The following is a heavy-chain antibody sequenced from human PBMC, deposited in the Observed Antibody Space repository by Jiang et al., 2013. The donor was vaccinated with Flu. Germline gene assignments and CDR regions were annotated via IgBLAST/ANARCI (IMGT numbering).Heavy chain of an antibody. CDR3: ARQAVSSSWYTLIYGMDV. D-gene: IGHD6-13*01. V-gene: IGHV5-10-1*01. J-gene: IGHJ6*02. CDR2: IDPSDSYT. Sequence: GAEVKKPGESLRISCKGSGYSFTSYWISWVRQMPGKGLEWMGRIDPSDSYTNYSPSFQGHVTISADKSISTAYLQWSSLKASDTAMYYCARQAVSSSWYTLIYGMDVWGQGTTVTVSS. CDR1: GYSFTSYW.